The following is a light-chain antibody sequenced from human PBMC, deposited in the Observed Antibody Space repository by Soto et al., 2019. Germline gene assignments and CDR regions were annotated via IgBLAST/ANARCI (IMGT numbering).Light chain of an antibody. Sequence: EIVLTQSPGTLSLSPGERATLSCRASQSVSSSYLAWYQQKPGQAPRLLIYGASSSATGIPDRFSGSGSGTDFTLTISGLEPEAFAVYYCQQYGSSPPWTFGQGTKVEIK. CDR3: QQYGSSPPWT. CDR1: QSVSSSY. V-gene: IGKV3-20*01. J-gene: IGKJ1*01. CDR2: GAS.